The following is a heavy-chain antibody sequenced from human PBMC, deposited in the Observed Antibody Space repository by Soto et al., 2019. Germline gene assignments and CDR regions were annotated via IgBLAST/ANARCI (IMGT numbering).Heavy chain of an antibody. J-gene: IGHJ4*02. CDR1: GFTFSSYA. Sequence: QVQLVESGGGVVQPGRSLRLSCAASGFTFSSYAMHWVRQAPGKGLEWVAVISYDGSNKYYADSVKGRFTISRDNSKNTLYLQMNSLRAEDTAVYYCARDLSSIGFLYYFDYWGQGTLVTVSS. CDR2: ISYDGSNK. V-gene: IGHV3-30-3*01. CDR3: ARDLSSIGFLYYFDY. D-gene: IGHD6-19*01.